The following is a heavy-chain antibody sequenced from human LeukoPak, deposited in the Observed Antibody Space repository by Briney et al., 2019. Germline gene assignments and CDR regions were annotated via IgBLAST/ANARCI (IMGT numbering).Heavy chain of an antibody. CDR2: INPNSGGT. CDR3: ARDLFMVVPAAIYDWFDP. J-gene: IGHJ5*02. V-gene: IGHV1-2*02. Sequence: GASVEVSCKASGYTFTGYYMHWVRQAPGQGLEWMGWINPNSGGTNYAQKFQGRVTMTRDTSISTAYMELSRLRSDDTAVYYCARDLFMVVPAAIYDWFDPWGQGTLVTVSS. D-gene: IGHD2-2*02. CDR1: GYTFTGYY.